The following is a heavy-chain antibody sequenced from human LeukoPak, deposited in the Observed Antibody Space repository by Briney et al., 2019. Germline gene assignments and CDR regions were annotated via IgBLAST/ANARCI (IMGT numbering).Heavy chain of an antibody. D-gene: IGHD3-22*01. CDR1: GITVSSNYMNWVSSNY. J-gene: IGHJ4*02. CDR3: ARGLGLYYDGSGYSTDPYYFDY. Sequence: GGSLRLSCAASGITVSSNYMNWVSSNYMSWVRQAPGKGLEWVSVIYSGGSTYYADSVKGRFTISRDNSKNTLFLQISSLRVEDTAVYYCARGLGLYYDGSGYSTDPYYFDYWGQGTLVTVSS. V-gene: IGHV3-66*01. CDR2: IYSGGST.